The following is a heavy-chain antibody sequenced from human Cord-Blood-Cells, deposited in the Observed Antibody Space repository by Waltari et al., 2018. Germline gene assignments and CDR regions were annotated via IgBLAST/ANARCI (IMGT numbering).Heavy chain of an antibody. V-gene: IGHV3-30*04. D-gene: IGHD6-13*01. Sequence: QVQLVESGGGVVQPGRSLRLSCAASGFTFSSYAMHLVRQAPGKGREWGGVISYDGSNKYYADSVKGRFTISRDNSKNTLYLQMNSLRAEDTAVYYCVVGLKAAGKDYWGQGTLVTVSS. CDR1: GFTFSSYA. CDR2: ISYDGSNK. J-gene: IGHJ4*02. CDR3: VVGLKAAGKDY.